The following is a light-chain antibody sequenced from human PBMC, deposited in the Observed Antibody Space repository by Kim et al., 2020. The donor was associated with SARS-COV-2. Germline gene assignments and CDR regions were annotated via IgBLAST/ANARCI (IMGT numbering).Light chain of an antibody. CDR1: QSVSSN. Sequence: EILMTQSPAILPVSPGERATLSCRASQSVSSNLAWYQQKPGQAPRLLIYGASTRAPGIPARFSGRGSGTEFTLTISSLQSEDFAVYYCQQYNNWLSWTFGQGTKVDIK. CDR2: GAS. V-gene: IGKV3-15*01. J-gene: IGKJ1*01. CDR3: QQYNNWLSWT.